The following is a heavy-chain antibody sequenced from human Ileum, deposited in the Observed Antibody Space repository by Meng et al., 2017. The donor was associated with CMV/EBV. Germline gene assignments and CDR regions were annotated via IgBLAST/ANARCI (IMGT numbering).Heavy chain of an antibody. Sequence: VQWVEVGGGLVQLGGSLRLSRADFGFTFISIWMHWVRQAPGKGLVWVSHISSDGSDTSYADSVRGRFTISRDNAKNTLYLQVNSLRDDDTGVYYCARVEKEMCWGQGTLVTVSS. D-gene: IGHD1-1*01. V-gene: IGHV3-74*01. CDR2: ISSDGSDT. CDR3: ARVEKEMC. CDR1: GFTFISIW. J-gene: IGHJ4*02.